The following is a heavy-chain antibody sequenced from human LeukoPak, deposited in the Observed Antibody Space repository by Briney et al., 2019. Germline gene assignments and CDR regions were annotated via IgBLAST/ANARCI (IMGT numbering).Heavy chain of an antibody. CDR1: GFTFDDYA. D-gene: IGHD3-22*01. J-gene: IGHJ4*02. V-gene: IGHV3-9*01. Sequence: GGSLRLSCAASGFTFDDYAMHWVRHAPGKGLEWVSGISWNSGSIGYADSVKGRFTISRDNAKSSLYLQMNSLRAEDTALYYCAKGKDYDSSGYLDYWGQGTLVTVSS. CDR3: AKGKDYDSSGYLDY. CDR2: ISWNSGSI.